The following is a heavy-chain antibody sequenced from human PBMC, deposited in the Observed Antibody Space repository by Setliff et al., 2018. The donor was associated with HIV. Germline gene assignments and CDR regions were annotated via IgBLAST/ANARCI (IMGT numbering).Heavy chain of an antibody. CDR3: AKGFRPVDTALVSGPTY. J-gene: IGHJ4*02. CDR2: ITSGGST. V-gene: IGHV3-53*01. CDR1: GFIFSNYW. D-gene: IGHD5-18*01. Sequence: GGSLRLSCAASGFIFSNYWMHWVRQTPEKGLEWVSIITSGGSTYYADSAKGRFIISRDNSQNTLYLQMNSLRADDTAIYYCAKGFRPVDTALVSGPTYWGQGIRVTVSS.